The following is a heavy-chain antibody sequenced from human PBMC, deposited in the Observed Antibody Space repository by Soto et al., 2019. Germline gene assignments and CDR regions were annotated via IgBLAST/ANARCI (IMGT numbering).Heavy chain of an antibody. CDR2: IYWDDDK. D-gene: IGHD3-16*01. J-gene: IGHJ4*02. CDR3: AHGGGGSYFDY. V-gene: IGHV2-5*02. CDR1: GFSLSTSGVG. Sequence: QITLKESGPTLVKPTQTLTLTCTFSGFSLSTSGVGVGWIRQPPGKALEWLALIYWDDDKRYSPSLKSRLTIPKATSKTRVVLTMTNRDLVNTATYSCAHGGGGSYFDYGGRGPRVPASS.